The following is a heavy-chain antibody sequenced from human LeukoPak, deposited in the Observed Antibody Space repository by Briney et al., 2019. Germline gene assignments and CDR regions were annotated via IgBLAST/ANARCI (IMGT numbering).Heavy chain of an antibody. V-gene: IGHV1-18*01. CDR1: GYTFTSYA. J-gene: IGHJ6*03. D-gene: IGHD5-12*01. CDR3: AREERGYHLILRKDQYYYMDV. Sequence: ASVKVSCKASGYTFTSYAMNWVRQAPGQGLEWMGWISAYNGNTNYAQKLQGRVTMTTDTSTSTAYMELRSLRSDDTAVYYCAREERGYHLILRKDQYYYMDVWGKGTTVTVSS. CDR2: ISAYNGNT.